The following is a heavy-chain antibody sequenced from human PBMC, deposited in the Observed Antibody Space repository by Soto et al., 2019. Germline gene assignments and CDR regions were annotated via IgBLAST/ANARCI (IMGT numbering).Heavy chain of an antibody. D-gene: IGHD2-21*02. CDR2: VNPSGGHT. Sequence: QVQLVQSGAEVKKPGASVKVSCKASGDTFTDYYIHWVRQAPGQGLEWMGTVNPSGGHTTYAHHFRDRQTMTRATSTSTLYMELTSLTSEDTAVYYCGRGGHVVVVTAALDYWGQGTLVTVSS. V-gene: IGHV1-46*01. CDR3: GRGGHVVVVTAALDY. J-gene: IGHJ4*02. CDR1: GDTFTDYY.